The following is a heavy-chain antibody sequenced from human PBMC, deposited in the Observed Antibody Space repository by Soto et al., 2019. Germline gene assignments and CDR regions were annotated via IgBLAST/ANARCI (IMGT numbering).Heavy chain of an antibody. V-gene: IGHV1-18*01. CDR1: GYIFVNYG. CDR3: VMVDNYVTPTPQDV. J-gene: IGHJ6*02. CDR2: ISPYTGNT. Sequence: QVQLVQSGDEVKKPGASVKVSCKASGYIFVNYGIAWVRQAPRQGLEWMGWISPYTGNTHSASKVQGRLTMTTDTSTSKAYMDLGSLTSDETAVYYCVMVDNYVTPTPQDVWGQGTTVTVSS. D-gene: IGHD3-16*01.